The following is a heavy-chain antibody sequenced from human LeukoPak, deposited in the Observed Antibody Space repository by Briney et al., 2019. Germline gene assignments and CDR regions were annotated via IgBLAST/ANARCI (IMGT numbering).Heavy chain of an antibody. D-gene: IGHD5-18*01. J-gene: IGHJ4*02. V-gene: IGHV3-23*01. CDR1: GFTFSSYA. Sequence: GGSLRLSCAASGFTFSSYAMSWVRQAPGKGLEWVSAISGSGGSIYYADSVKGRFTISRDNAKNSLYLQMNSLRAEDTAVYYCARAPSIQLWLFDYWGQGTLVTVSS. CDR2: ISGSGGSI. CDR3: ARAPSIQLWLFDY.